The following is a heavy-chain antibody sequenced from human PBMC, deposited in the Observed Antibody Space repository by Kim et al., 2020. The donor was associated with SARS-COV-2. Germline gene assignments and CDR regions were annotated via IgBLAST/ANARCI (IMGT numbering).Heavy chain of an antibody. J-gene: IGHJ3*02. V-gene: IGHV4-59*09. CDR2: ST. Sequence: STNYNPSLQSRVTISVDTSKNQFSLKLSSVTAADTAVYYCARGAWTAFDIWGQGTMVTVSS. CDR3: ARGAWTAFDI. D-gene: IGHD1-1*01.